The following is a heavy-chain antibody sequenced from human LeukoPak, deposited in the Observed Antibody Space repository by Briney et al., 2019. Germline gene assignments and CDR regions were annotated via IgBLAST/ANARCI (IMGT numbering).Heavy chain of an antibody. V-gene: IGHV3-33*01. D-gene: IGHD3-10*01. Sequence: PGRSLRLSCAASGFTFSSYGMHWVRQAPGKGLEWVAVIWYDGSNKYYADSVKGRFTISRDNSKNTLYLQMNSLKTEDTAVYYCTAGDVPRLGAFDIWGQGTMVTVSS. CDR2: IWYDGSNK. CDR1: GFTFSSYG. J-gene: IGHJ3*02. CDR3: TAGDVPRLGAFDI.